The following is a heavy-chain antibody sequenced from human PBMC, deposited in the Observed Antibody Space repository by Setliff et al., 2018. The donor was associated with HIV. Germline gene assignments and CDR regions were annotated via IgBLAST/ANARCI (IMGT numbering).Heavy chain of an antibody. V-gene: IGHV4-34*01. D-gene: IGHD5-12*01. Sequence: SETLSLTCAVYGGSFSDNYWSWIRQSPGKGLEWIGEINHSGRTKYSPSLRSRVSISVDTSKNQFSLKLSSVTAADTAVYYCARQGGYSGYGFYYYYYYMDVWGKGTTVTVSS. CDR1: GGSFSDNY. CDR3: ARQGGYSGYGFYYYYYYMDV. CDR2: INHSGRT. J-gene: IGHJ6*03.